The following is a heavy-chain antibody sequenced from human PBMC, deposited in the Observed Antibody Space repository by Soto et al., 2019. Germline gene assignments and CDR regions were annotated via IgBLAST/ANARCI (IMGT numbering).Heavy chain of an antibody. V-gene: IGHV1-69*13. CDR2: IIPIVGTA. Sequence: SVKVSCKASGGTFSSYAISWVRQAPGQGLEWMGGIIPIVGTANYAQKFQGRVTITADESTSTAYMELSSLRSEDTAVYYCASVNSGSYYVPNAFDIWGQGTMVTVSS. D-gene: IGHD1-26*01. CDR1: GGTFSSYA. J-gene: IGHJ3*02. CDR3: ASVNSGSYYVPNAFDI.